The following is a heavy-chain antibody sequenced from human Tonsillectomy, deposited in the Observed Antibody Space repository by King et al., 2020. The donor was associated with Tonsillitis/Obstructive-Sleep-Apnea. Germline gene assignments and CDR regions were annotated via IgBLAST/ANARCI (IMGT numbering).Heavy chain of an antibody. CDR1: GYSFTNYW. Sequence: VQLVQSGAEVKKPGESLKISCKGFGYSFTNYWIGWVRQMPGKGLEWMGIIYPGDSDTRYSPSFQGQVTIAADKSISTAYLQWSSLKASDTAIYYCAGGSSGYSGYETTFDYWGQGTLVTVSS. D-gene: IGHD5-12*01. V-gene: IGHV5-51*01. CDR3: AGGSSGYSGYETTFDY. CDR2: IYPGDSDT. J-gene: IGHJ4*02.